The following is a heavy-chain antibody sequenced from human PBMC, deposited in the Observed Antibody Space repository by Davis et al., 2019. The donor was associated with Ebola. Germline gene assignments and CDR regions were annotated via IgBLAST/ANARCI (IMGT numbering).Heavy chain of an antibody. J-gene: IGHJ4*02. V-gene: IGHV4-59*01. Sequence: SETLSLTCTVSGGSINNYFWSWIRQPPGKGLEWIGNIHYLGNTNYNPSLKSRVTMSVDTSKNQFSLKLSSVTAADSAVYYCARGNSFWNGYPFDYWGQGSLVTVSS. CDR2: IHYLGNT. CDR1: GGSINNYF. D-gene: IGHD3-3*01. CDR3: ARGNSFWNGYPFDY.